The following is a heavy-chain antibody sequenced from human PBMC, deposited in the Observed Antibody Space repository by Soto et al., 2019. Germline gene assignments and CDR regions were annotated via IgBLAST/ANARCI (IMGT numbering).Heavy chain of an antibody. CDR2: ISWNSGGI. CDR3: AKDCIAVAGFNGMDV. D-gene: IGHD6-19*01. Sequence: EVQLVESGGGLVQPGRSLRLSCAASGFKFDDYAMHWVRQAPGKGLEWVAGISWNSGGIVYADSVKGRFTISRDNAKRSLSLQINSLRAEDTAFYYCAKDCIAVAGFNGMDVWGQGTTVTVSS. J-gene: IGHJ6*02. V-gene: IGHV3-9*01. CDR1: GFKFDDYA.